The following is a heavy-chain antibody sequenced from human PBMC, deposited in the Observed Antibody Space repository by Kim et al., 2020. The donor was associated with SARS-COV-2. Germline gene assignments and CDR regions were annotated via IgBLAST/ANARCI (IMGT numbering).Heavy chain of an antibody. CDR1: GFNVRNTY. CDR3: SRAGYYDSSGHYF. CDR2: IYNGGRT. Sequence: GGSLRLSCAASGFNVRNTYLSWVRQAPGKGLEWVSLIYNGGRTFYADSVKDRFTVSKDNSRDTLYLQMNSLGAEDTAVYYCSRAGYYDSSGHYF. V-gene: IGHV3-66*01. J-gene: IGHJ2*01. D-gene: IGHD3-22*01.